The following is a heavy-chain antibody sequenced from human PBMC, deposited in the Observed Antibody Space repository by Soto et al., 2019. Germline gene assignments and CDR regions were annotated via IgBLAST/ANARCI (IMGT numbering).Heavy chain of an antibody. CDR3: ATDRGRATAGEYYYYGMDV. J-gene: IGHJ6*02. Sequence: QVQLVQSGAAVQKSGASVKVSCKASGYTFTSYYIHWVRQAPGQGLDWMGIINPSGGSTDYAQKFQGRVAMTSDASTSTVYMELSSLRSEDTAVYYCATDRGRATAGEYYYYGMDVWGQGTTVTVSS. V-gene: IGHV1-46*01. CDR1: GYTFTSYY. D-gene: IGHD6-13*01. CDR2: INPSGGST.